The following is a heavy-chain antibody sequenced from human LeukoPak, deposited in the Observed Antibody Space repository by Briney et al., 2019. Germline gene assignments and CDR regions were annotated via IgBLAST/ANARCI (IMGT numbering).Heavy chain of an antibody. V-gene: IGHV1-46*01. J-gene: IGHJ4*02. CDR2: INPSGGST. D-gene: IGHD2-2*02. CDR1: GYRFITFG. CDR3: ARWGCSSTSCYTRGADY. Sequence: ASVKVSCKTSGYRFITFGINWVRQAPGQGLEWMGIINPSGGSTSYAQKFQGRVTMTRDTSTSTVYMELSSLRSEDTAVYYCARWGCSSTSCYTRGADYWGQGTLVTVSS.